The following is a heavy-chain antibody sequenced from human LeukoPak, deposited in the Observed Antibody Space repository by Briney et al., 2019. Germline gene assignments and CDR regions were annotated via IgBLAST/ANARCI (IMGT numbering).Heavy chain of an antibody. D-gene: IGHD3-3*01. J-gene: IGHJ5*02. CDR3: ARGPHKRTYDRDNWFDP. Sequence: ASVKVSCKASGYTFTSYYMHWVRQAPGQGLEWMGVINPSGGSTSYAQKFQGRDTMTRDMSTSTVYMELSSLRSEDTAVYYCARGPHKRTYDRDNWFDPWGQGTLVTVSS. CDR1: GYTFTSYY. CDR2: INPSGGST. V-gene: IGHV1-46*01.